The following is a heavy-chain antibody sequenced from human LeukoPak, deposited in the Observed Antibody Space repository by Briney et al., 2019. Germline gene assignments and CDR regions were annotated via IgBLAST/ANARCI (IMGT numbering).Heavy chain of an antibody. V-gene: IGHV3-7*03. CDR3: TKEEWFRFDY. J-gene: IGHJ4*02. Sequence: PGGSLRLSCAASGFTFSRHWMTWVRQAPGKGLEWVAKIKPDGSAQFYVDSVRGRFTISKDNAKNSLYLQMNGLTTEDTAIYYCTKEEWFRFDYWGQGNLVTVAS. CDR1: GFTFSRHW. D-gene: IGHD2-8*01. CDR2: IKPDGSAQ.